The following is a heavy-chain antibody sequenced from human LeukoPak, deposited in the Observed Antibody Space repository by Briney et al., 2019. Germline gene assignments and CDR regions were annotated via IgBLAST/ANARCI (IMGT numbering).Heavy chain of an antibody. Sequence: ASVKVSCKASGYTFTSYGISWVRQAPGQGLEWMGWISAYNGNRNHAQKLQGRVTMTTDTSTSTAYMELRSLRSGDTAVYYCARVDYVPSYYYYYMDVWGKGTTVTVSS. CDR3: ARVDYVPSYYYYYMDV. V-gene: IGHV1-18*01. J-gene: IGHJ6*03. CDR1: GYTFTSYG. CDR2: ISAYNGNR. D-gene: IGHD4/OR15-4a*01.